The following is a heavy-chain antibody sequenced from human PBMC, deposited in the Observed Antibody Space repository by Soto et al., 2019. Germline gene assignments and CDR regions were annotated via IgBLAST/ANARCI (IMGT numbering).Heavy chain of an antibody. V-gene: IGHV3-23*01. CDR2: IYSSGAST. D-gene: IGHD5-18*01. CDR1: GFTFNNYG. CDR3: AKDAQGYTFV. J-gene: IGHJ6*02. Sequence: EVQLLESGGGLVQPGGSLRLSCAASGFTFNNYGMTWVRQAPGKGLEWASTIYSSGASTYYADSVKGRFTISRDNSKNPVYLQMTSVRGEDTAVYYCAKDAQGYTFVWGQGTTVTVSS.